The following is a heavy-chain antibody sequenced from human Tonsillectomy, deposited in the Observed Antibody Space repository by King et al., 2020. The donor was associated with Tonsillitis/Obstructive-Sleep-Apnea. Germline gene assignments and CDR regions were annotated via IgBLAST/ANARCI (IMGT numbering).Heavy chain of an antibody. V-gene: IGHV5-51*03. D-gene: IGHD1-26*01. CDR2: ISPDDSDT. CDR1: GYSFTTYW. CDR3: ARGGDSGTYSSVGGFDI. J-gene: IGHJ3*02. Sequence: QLVQSGAEVKKPGESLKISCKGSGYSFTTYWIGWVRQMPGKGLEWMGVISPDDSDTKYSPSFQGQVTISADKSISSAYLQWSSLKASDTAMYYCARGGDSGTYSSVGGFDIWGQGTTVTVSS.